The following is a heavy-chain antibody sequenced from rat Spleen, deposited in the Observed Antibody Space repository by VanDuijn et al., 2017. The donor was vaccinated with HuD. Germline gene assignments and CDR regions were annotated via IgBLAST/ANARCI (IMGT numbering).Heavy chain of an antibody. V-gene: IGHV2-47*01. CDR2: IWSDGIT. CDR1: GLSLTSNG. J-gene: IGHJ3*01. CDR3: TREGHTMDRATYWFAY. D-gene: IGHD1-9*01. Sequence: QVQLKESGPGLVQPSQTLSLTCTVSGLSLTSNGVSWIRQVPGKGLEWMGVIWSDGITDYNSAIKSRLSISRDTSTSQVFLKMNSMQTEDTAIYYCTREGHTMDRATYWFAYWGQGTLVTVSS.